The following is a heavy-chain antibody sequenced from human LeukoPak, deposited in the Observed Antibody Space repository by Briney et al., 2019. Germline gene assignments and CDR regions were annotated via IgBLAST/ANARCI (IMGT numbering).Heavy chain of an antibody. CDR1: GGSFSGYY. Sequence: SETLSLTCAVYGGSFSGYYWSWIRQPPGKGLEWIGEINYSGSTNYNPSLKSRVTISVDTSKNQFSLKLSSVTAADTAVYYCARHGNYYGSGSYYWGQGTLVTVSS. D-gene: IGHD3-10*01. CDR2: INYSGST. J-gene: IGHJ4*02. CDR3: ARHGNYYGSGSYY. V-gene: IGHV4-34*01.